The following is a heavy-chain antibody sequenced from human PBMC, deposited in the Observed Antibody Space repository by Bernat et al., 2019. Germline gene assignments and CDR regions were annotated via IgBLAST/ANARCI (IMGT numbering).Heavy chain of an antibody. CDR2: VNGDGSDQ. Sequence: EVQLVESGGGLVQPGGSLRLSCAASGFTFSSYWMHWFRQAPGKGLVWVARVNGDGSDQYYADSVKGRFTISRDNSKNTLYLQMNSLRGEDTAVYYCAKEEGGGSSWQGLDYWGQGTLVTVSS. V-gene: IGHV3-74*01. J-gene: IGHJ4*02. CDR1: GFTFSSYW. CDR3: AKEEGGGSSWQGLDY. D-gene: IGHD6-13*01.